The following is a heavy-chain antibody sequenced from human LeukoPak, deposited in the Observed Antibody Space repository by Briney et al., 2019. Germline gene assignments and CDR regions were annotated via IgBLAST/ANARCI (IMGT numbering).Heavy chain of an antibody. CDR1: GGSISSYY. CDR2: IYYSGST. D-gene: IGHD3-3*01. V-gene: IGHV4-59*08. CDR3: ARRDKSGNWFDP. Sequence: SETLSLTCTVSGGSISSYYWSWIRQPPGKGLEWIGYIYYSGSTNYNPSLKSRVTISVDTSRNQFSPKLSSVTAADTAVYYCARRDKSGNWFDPWGQGTLVTVSS. J-gene: IGHJ5*02.